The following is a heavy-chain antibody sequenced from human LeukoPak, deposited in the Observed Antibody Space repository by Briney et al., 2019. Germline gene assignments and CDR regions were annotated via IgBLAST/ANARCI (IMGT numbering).Heavy chain of an antibody. CDR1: GGSISSGSYY. J-gene: IGHJ4*02. D-gene: IGHD3-9*01. CDR3: ARDRVGDFDWLLDY. V-gene: IGHV4-61*02. CDR2: IYTSGST. Sequence: SETLSLTCTVSGGSISSGSYYWSWIRQPAGKGLEWIGRIYTSGSTNYNPSLKSRVTVSVDTSKNQFSLKLSSVTAADTAVYYCARDRVGDFDWLLDYWGQGTLVTVSS.